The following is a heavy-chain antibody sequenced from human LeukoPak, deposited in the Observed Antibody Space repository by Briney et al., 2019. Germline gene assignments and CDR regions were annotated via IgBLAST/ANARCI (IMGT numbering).Heavy chain of an antibody. CDR2: AYHIGST. D-gene: IGHD5-24*01. Sequence: SETLSLTCTVSGASINSYYWTCIRQSPGKGLEWIGYAYHIGSTNYHPSLKSRVTISIDKSRNQFSLNLRSVTAADTAIYYCAREGPDGDFDCWGQGTLVTVSS. V-gene: IGHV4-59*01. CDR1: GASINSYY. CDR3: AREGPDGDFDC. J-gene: IGHJ4*02.